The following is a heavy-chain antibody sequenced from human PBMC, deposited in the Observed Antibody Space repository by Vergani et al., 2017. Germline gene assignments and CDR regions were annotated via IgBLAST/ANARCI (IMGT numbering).Heavy chain of an antibody. D-gene: IGHD5-24*01. CDR3: TTDHLQLLVRGMDV. CDR2: IKSKTDGGTT. J-gene: IGHJ6*02. V-gene: IGHV3-15*01. CDR1: GFTFSNAW. Sequence: EVQLVESGGGLVQPGGSLRLSCAASGFTFSNAWMSWVRQAPGKGLEWVGRIKSKTDGGTTDYAAPVKGRFTISRDDSKNTLYLQMNSLKTEDTAVYYCTTDHLQLLVRGMDVWGQGTTVTVSS.